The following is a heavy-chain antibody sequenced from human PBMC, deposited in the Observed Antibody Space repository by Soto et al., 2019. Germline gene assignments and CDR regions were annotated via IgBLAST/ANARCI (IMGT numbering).Heavy chain of an antibody. CDR3: ARVPLGYCTNGVCYRGTNWFDP. D-gene: IGHD2-8*01. J-gene: IGHJ5*02. CDR1: GYIFTGYY. CDR2: INTKTGGT. V-gene: IGHV1-2*02. Sequence: ASVKVSCKASGYIFTGYYIQWVRQAPGQGLEWMGWINTKTGGTKYAQKFQGRVTITRDTSASTAYMELSSLRSEDTAVYYCARVPLGYCTNGVCYRGTNWFDPWGQGTLVTVSS.